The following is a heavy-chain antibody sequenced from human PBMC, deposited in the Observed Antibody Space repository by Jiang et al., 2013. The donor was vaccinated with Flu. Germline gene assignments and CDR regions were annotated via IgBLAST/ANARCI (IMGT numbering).Heavy chain of an antibody. CDR2: INHSGST. CDR1: GYY. V-gene: IGHV4-34*01. J-gene: IGHJ4*02. D-gene: IGHD5-24*01. CDR3: ASWRDGYNLEGLGY. Sequence: GYYWSWIRQPQEGAEWIGEINHSGSTNYNPSLKSRVTISVDTSKNQFSLKLSSVTAADTAVYYCASWRDGYNLEGLGYWGQGTLVTVSS.